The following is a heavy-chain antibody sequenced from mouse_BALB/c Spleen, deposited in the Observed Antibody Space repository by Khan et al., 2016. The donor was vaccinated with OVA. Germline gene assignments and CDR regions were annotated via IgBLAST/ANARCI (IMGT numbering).Heavy chain of an antibody. V-gene: IGHV1S137*01. CDR3: ARGSGKYRFAY. J-gene: IGHJ3*01. D-gene: IGHD1-3*01. Sequence: VKLLESGAELVRPGVSVKLSCKGSGYIFTDFSMPWVKRSHAKSLEWIGVISTYYGDSIYNQNFKDKATLTVEKSSSTAYMELARLTSEDSAIYYCARGSGKYRFAYWGKGLWSLSLQ. CDR1: GYIFTDFS. CDR2: ISTYYGDS.